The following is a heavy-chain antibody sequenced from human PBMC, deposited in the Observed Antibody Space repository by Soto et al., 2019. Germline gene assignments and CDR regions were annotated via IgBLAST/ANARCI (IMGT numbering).Heavy chain of an antibody. D-gene: IGHD5-12*01. Sequence: QVQLQESGPGLVKPSETLSLTCTVSGGSISSYYWSWIRQPPGKGLEWIGYIYYSGSTNYNPSLKRRATISVDTSKNHFSLKPSSVTAADTAVYYCARDVEMATIQTLGWFDPWGQGTLVTVSS. CDR2: IYYSGST. V-gene: IGHV4-59*01. J-gene: IGHJ5*02. CDR3: ARDVEMATIQTLGWFDP. CDR1: GGSISSYY.